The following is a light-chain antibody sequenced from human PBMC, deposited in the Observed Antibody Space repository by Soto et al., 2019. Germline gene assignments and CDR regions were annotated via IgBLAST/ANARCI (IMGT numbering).Light chain of an antibody. J-gene: IGLJ1*01. Sequence: QSALSQPASVSGSPGQTITISCTGTSSDVGGYNAVSWYRHHPGKAPKLIIYEVTHRPSGVSDRFSASKSGNTASLTISGLQAEDEADYYCNSFRVSHLYVFGTGTQLTVL. V-gene: IGLV2-14*01. CDR2: EVT. CDR1: SSDVGGYNA. CDR3: NSFRVSHLYV.